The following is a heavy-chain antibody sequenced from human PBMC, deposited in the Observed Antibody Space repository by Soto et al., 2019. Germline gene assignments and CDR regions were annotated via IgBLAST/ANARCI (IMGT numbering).Heavy chain of an antibody. J-gene: IGHJ6*02. Sequence: QVQLVQSGAEVKKPGASVKVSCKASGYTFTSYDINWVRQATGQGLEWMGWMNPNSGNTGYAQKFQGRVPMTRNTSIITAYMELSSLRSEDTAVYYCARPRSGSYYYGMDVRGQGTAVTVSS. V-gene: IGHV1-8*01. CDR2: MNPNSGNT. D-gene: IGHD3-3*01. CDR3: ARPRSGSYYYGMDV. CDR1: GYTFTSYD.